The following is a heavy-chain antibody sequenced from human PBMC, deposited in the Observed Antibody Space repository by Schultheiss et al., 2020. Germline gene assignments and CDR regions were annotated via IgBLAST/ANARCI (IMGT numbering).Heavy chain of an antibody. CDR1: GGSISSGSYY. J-gene: IGHJ4*02. D-gene: IGHD3-9*01. CDR2: IYTSGST. Sequence: TLSLTCTVSGGSISSGSYYWSWIRQPAGKGLEWIGRIYTSGSTNYNPSLKSRVTISVDTSKNQFSLKLSSVTAADTAVYYCARDALTRTLDYWGQGTLVTVSS. CDR3: ARDALTRTLDY. V-gene: IGHV4-61*02.